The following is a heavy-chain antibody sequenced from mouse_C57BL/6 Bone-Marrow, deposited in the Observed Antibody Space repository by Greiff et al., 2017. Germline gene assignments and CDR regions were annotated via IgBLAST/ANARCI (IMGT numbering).Heavy chain of an antibody. J-gene: IGHJ3*01. V-gene: IGHV5-9-1*02. CDR1: GFTFSSYA. CDR2: ISSGGDYI. D-gene: IGHD4-1*02. Sequence: EVKVVESGEGLVKPGGSLKLSCAASGFTFSSYAMSWVRQTPEKRLEWVAYISSGGDYIYYADTVKGRFTISRDNARNTLYLQMSSLKSEDTAMYYCTRSSTGTFAYWGQGTLVTVSA. CDR3: TRSSTGTFAY.